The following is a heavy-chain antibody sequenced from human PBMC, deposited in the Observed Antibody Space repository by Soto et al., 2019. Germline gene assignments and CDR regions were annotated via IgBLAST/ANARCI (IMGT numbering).Heavy chain of an antibody. V-gene: IGHV4-61*03. CDR3: SRTDSAGRWAAWY. J-gene: IGHJ1*01. CDR1: GDTVGRGGYF. CDR2: IHNSVNI. D-gene: IGHD6-13*01. Sequence: SETLSLTCAVSGDTVGRGGYFWSWIRQSPGKGLEWIGHIHNSVNIEYKPTLSGRVTISVDTSNNHFSLNLRSVTAADTAIYFCSRTDSAGRWAAWYWGQGTLVTVSS.